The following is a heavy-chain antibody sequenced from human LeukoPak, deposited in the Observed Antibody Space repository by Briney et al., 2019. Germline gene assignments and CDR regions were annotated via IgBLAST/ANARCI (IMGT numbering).Heavy chain of an antibody. V-gene: IGHV4-34*01. CDR1: GGSFSGYY. CDR3: ASRWGSGSYKAGLNWFDP. Sequence: PSETLSLTCAVYGGSFSGYYWSWIRQPPGKGLEWIGEINHSGSTNCNPSLKSRVTISVDTSKNQFSLKLSSVTAADTAVYYCASRWGSGSYKAGLNWFDPWGQGTLVTVSS. J-gene: IGHJ5*02. CDR2: INHSGST. D-gene: IGHD3-10*01.